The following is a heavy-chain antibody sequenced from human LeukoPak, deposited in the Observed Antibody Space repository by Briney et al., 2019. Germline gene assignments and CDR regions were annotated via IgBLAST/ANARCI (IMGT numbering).Heavy chain of an antibody. CDR1: GYTFTSYD. V-gene: IGHV1-8*01. Sequence: GASVKVYCKASGYTFTSYDIKWVRQATGQGLEWMGWMNPNSGNTGYAQKFQGRVTMTRNTSISTAYMELSSLRSEDTAVYYCARGPYCSGGSCYLDYYYGMDVWGQGTTVTVSS. CDR3: ARGPYCSGGSCYLDYYYGMDV. D-gene: IGHD2-15*01. CDR2: MNPNSGNT. J-gene: IGHJ6*02.